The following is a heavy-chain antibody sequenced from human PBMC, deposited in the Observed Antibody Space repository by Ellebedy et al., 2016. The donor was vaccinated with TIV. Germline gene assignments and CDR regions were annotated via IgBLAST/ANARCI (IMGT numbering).Heavy chain of an antibody. CDR1: GGAFSGNY. V-gene: IGHV4-34*01. Sequence: MPSETLSLTCAVYGGAFSGNYWSWIRQPPGKGLEWIGTFNHSGSTNYNPSLKSRVTISVDTSKNQFSLKLRSVTAADTAVYYCAKVGASTFGYYYYGMDVWGQGTTVTVSS. CDR2: FNHSGST. J-gene: IGHJ6*02. CDR3: AKVGASTFGYYYYGMDV. D-gene: IGHD1-26*01.